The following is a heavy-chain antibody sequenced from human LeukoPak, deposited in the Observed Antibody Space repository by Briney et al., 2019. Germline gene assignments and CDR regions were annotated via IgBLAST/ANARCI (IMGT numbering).Heavy chain of an antibody. CDR1: GGSISTYY. V-gene: IGHV4-59*01. CDR3: ARAGSGYSFDI. J-gene: IGHJ3*02. D-gene: IGHD3-3*01. CDR2: VDYSGST. Sequence: KPPETLSLTCTVSGGSISTYYWTWIRQTPGKGLEWIGYVDYSGSTNYNPSLKSRVTISVDTSENQFSLRLSSVTAADSAMYYCARAGSGYSFDIWGQGTLVTVSS.